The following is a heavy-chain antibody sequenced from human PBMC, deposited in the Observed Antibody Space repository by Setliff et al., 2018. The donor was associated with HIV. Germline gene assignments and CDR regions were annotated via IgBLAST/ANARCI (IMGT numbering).Heavy chain of an antibody. Sequence: ETLSLTCAVYGGSFSGYYWSWIRQPPGKGLEWIGEINHSGDTNYNPSLKSRVTISVDTSKNQFSLNLNSVTAADTAVYYCARLGAEDFSDYDWVDYWGQGTLVTVSS. J-gene: IGHJ4*02. CDR1: GGSFSGYY. V-gene: IGHV4-34*01. CDR2: INHSGDT. CDR3: ARLGAEDFSDYDWVDY. D-gene: IGHD5-12*01.